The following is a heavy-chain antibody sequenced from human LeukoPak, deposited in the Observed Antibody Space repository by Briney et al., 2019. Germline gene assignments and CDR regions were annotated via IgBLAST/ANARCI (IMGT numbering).Heavy chain of an antibody. CDR2: TYYRSKWYN. CDR1: GARVSSINGA. CDR3: ARDVGTTGCYTFDY. V-gene: IGHV6-1*01. J-gene: IGHJ4*02. D-gene: IGHD6-19*01. Sequence: SQTLSLTCAISGARVSSINGAWNWVRQSPSRGLEWLGRTYYRSKWYNDYAVSVQGRITINPDTSKNQFSLQLNSVTPDDTAVYYCARDVGTTGCYTFDYWGQGTLVTVSS.